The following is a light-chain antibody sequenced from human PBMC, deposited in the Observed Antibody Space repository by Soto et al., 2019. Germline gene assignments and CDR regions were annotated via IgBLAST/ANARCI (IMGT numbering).Light chain of an antibody. CDR3: QQFDSSVT. CDR1: QRVSSTF. V-gene: IGKV3-20*01. Sequence: EIGLTQSPGSLSLSPGERATLSCRARQRVSSTFFAWYQQRPGQAPRLLMYGASSRATGIPERFSGSGSGTDFTLTISRLEPEDFAVYYCQQFDSSVTFGQGTKVEIK. CDR2: GAS. J-gene: IGKJ1*01.